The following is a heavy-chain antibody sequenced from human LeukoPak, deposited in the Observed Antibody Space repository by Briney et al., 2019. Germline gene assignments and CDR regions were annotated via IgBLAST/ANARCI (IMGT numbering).Heavy chain of an antibody. CDR1: GGSISSYY. CDR3: ARDLGDSSGYYRISGFGY. V-gene: IGHV4-59*01. Sequence: SETLSLTCTVSGGSISSYYWSWIRQPPGKGLEWIGYIYYSGSTNYNPSLKSRVTISVDTSKNQFSLKLSSVTAADTAVYYCARDLGDSSGYYRISGFGYWGQGTLVTVSS. J-gene: IGHJ4*02. D-gene: IGHD3-22*01. CDR2: IYYSGST.